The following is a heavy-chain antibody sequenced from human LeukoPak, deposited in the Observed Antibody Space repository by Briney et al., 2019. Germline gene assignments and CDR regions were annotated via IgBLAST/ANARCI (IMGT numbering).Heavy chain of an antibody. Sequence: ASVKVSCKASGYTFTGYYTHWVRQAPGQGLEWMGWINPNNGGTNYAQKFQGRVTMTRDTSINTAYMELSSLGSDDTAVYFCARVSKSANPGGWGQGTLVTVSS. CDR3: ARVSKSANPGG. J-gene: IGHJ4*02. D-gene: IGHD4/OR15-4a*01. V-gene: IGHV1-2*02. CDR2: INPNNGGT. CDR1: GYTFTGYY.